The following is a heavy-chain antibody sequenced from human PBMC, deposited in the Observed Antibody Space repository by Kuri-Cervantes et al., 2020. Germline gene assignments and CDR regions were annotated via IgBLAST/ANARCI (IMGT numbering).Heavy chain of an antibody. V-gene: IGHV1-69*05. D-gene: IGHD5-12*01. CDR2: IIPIFGTA. CDR1: GGTFSSYA. Sequence: SVKVSCKASGGTFSSYAISWVRQAPGQGLEWMGGIIPIFGTANYAQKFQGRVTMTRNTSISTAYMEVSSLRSEDTAVYYCARGGAHSGYDPEEIRYYYSYYMDVWGKGTTVTVSS. CDR3: ARGGAHSGYDPEEIRYYYSYYMDV. J-gene: IGHJ6*03.